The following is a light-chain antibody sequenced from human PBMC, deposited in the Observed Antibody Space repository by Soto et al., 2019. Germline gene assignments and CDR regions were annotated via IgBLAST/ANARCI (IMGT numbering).Light chain of an antibody. CDR2: AAT. CDR1: QTVSSAR. J-gene: IGKJ1*01. CDR3: HQYGSSPWT. Sequence: EIVMTQSPATLDVSRCEAATLFWGASQTVSSARLACFQQQAGQAPRLLIYAATSSAPGIPGRISGSGYETDFTPTITRLESEDFAVYSCHQYGSSPWTFGQGTKVDI. V-gene: IGKV3-20*01.